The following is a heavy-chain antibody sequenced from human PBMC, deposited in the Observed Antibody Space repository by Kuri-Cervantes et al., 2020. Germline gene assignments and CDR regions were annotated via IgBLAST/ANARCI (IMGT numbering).Heavy chain of an antibody. V-gene: IGHV3-48*03. Sequence: GGSLRLSCAASGFTFSSYEMNWVRQAPGKGLEWVSYISSSGSTIYYADSVKGRFTISRDNAKNSLYLQMNSLRAEDTAVYYCARDLSSRAGCDYWGQGTLVTVSS. CDR2: ISSSGSTI. J-gene: IGHJ4*02. CDR3: ARDLSSRAGCDY. D-gene: IGHD2/OR15-2a*01. CDR1: GFTFSSYE.